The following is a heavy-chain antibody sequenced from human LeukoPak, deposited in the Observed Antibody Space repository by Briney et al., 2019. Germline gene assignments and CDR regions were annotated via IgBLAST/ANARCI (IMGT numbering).Heavy chain of an antibody. CDR1: GFIVSGYE. J-gene: IGHJ6*04. CDR2: ISSSGSTI. D-gene: IGHD3-10*02. V-gene: IGHV3-48*03. CDR3: AELGITMIGGV. Sequence: GGSLRLSCAASGFIVSGYEMNWVRQAPGKGLEWVSYISSSGSTIYYADSVKGRFTISRDNAKNSLHLQMNSLRAEDTAVYYCAELGITMIGGVWGKGTTVTISS.